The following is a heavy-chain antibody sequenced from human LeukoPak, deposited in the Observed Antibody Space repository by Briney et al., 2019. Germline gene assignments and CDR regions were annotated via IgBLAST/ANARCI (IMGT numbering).Heavy chain of an antibody. J-gene: IGHJ4*02. CDR1: GYTFTGYY. V-gene: IGHV1-2*02. Sequence: ASVKVSCKASGYTFTGYYMHWVRQAPGQGLEWMGWVNPNSGGTNYAQKFQGRVTMTRDTSISTAYMELSRLRSDDTAVYYCARARGPDPNNFDYWGQGTLVTVSS. CDR2: VNPNSGGT. CDR3: ARARGPDPNNFDY.